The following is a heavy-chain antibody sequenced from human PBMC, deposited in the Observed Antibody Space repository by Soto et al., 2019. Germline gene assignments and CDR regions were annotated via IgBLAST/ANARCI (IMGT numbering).Heavy chain of an antibody. D-gene: IGHD2-2*01. CDR1: GYTFTGYY. CDR2: INPNSGGT. Sequence: ASVKVSCKASGYTFTGYYMHWVRQAPGQGLEWMGWINPNSGGTNYAQKFQGWVTMTRDTSISTTYMELSRLRSDDTAVYYCARGLPSPYCSSTSCSNFGAGDAFDIWGQGTMVTVSS. J-gene: IGHJ3*02. V-gene: IGHV1-2*04. CDR3: ARGLPSPYCSSTSCSNFGAGDAFDI.